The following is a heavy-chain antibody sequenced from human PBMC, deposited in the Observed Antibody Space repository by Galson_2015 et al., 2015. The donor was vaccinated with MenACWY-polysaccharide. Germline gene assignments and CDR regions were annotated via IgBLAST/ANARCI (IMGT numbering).Heavy chain of an antibody. D-gene: IGHD2-21*02. Sequence: QSGAEVKKPGESLKISCKGSGYSFTSYWIGWVRQMPGKGLEWMGIIYPGDSDTRYSPSFQGQVTISADKSISTAYLQWSSLKASDTAMYYCARHYPQRGVVVTAIPPYFDYWGQGTLVTVSS. CDR1: GYSFTSYW. V-gene: IGHV5-51*01. CDR3: ARHYPQRGVVVTAIPPYFDY. CDR2: IYPGDSDT. J-gene: IGHJ4*02.